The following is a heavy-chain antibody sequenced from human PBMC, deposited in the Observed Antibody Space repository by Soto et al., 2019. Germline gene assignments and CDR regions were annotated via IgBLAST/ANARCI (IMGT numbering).Heavy chain of an antibody. CDR1: GFTFSSYG. CDR3: ARDRDFWSGYHTGKYYYYYYGMDV. Sequence: GGSLRLSCAASGFTFSSYGMHWVRQAPGKGLEWVAVIWYDGSNKYYADSVKGRFTISRDNSKNTLYLQMNSLRAEDTAVYYCARDRDFWSGYHTGKYYYYYYGMDVWGQGTTVTVSS. V-gene: IGHV3-33*01. CDR2: IWYDGSNK. J-gene: IGHJ6*02. D-gene: IGHD3-3*01.